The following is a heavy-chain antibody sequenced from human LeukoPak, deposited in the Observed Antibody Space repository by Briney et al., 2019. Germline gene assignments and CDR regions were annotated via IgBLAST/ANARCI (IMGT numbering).Heavy chain of an antibody. J-gene: IGHJ4*02. V-gene: IGHV1-2*02. CDR1: GYTFTGYY. CDR3: ARDAGYSGYDSRVDY. CDR2: INPNSGGT. D-gene: IGHD5-12*01. Sequence: SVKVSCKASGYTFTGYYMHWVRQAPGQGLEWMGWINPNSGGTNYAQKFQGRVTMTRDTSISTAYMELSRLRSDDTAVYYCARDAGYSGYDSRVDYWGQGTLVTVSS.